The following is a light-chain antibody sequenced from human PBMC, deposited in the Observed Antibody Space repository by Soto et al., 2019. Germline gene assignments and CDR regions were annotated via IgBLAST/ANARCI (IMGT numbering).Light chain of an antibody. CDR3: QQTYTTPHT. V-gene: IGKV1-39*01. CDR1: QCISSS. J-gene: IGKJ2*01. Sequence: DIQMTQSPSSLSASVGDRVTITCRASQCISSSLNWYQQKSGKAPKLLIYGASNLQSGVPSGFSGSGSGTDFTLTISSLQPEDFATYYCQQTYTTPHTFGQGTKLEIK. CDR2: GAS.